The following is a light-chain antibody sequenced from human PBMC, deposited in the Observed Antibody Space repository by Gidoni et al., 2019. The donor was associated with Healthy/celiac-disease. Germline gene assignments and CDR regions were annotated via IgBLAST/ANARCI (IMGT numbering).Light chain of an antibody. Sequence: QSALTQSPSASGSPGQSVTISCTGTSRDVGGDNYVSWYQQHPGKAPKLMIYEVSKRPSGVPDRFSGSKSGNTASLTVSGLQAEDEADYYCSSYAGSNNYVFGTGTKVTVL. CDR3: SSYAGSNNYV. CDR1: SRDVGGDNY. J-gene: IGLJ1*01. CDR2: EVS. V-gene: IGLV2-8*01.